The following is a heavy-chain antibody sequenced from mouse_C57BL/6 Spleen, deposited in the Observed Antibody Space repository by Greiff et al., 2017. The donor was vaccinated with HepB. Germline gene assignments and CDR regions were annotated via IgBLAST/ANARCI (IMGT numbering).Heavy chain of an antibody. CDR1: GYTFTSYW. CDR2: INPSSGYT. J-gene: IGHJ3*01. Sequence: VQLQQSGAELAKPGASVKLSCKASGYTFTSYWMHWVQQRPGQGLEWIGYINPSSGYTKYNQKFKDKATLTADKSSSTAYMPLSSLTYEDAAVYDCAREGSAQATFAYWGQGTLVTVSA. V-gene: IGHV1-7*01. D-gene: IGHD3-2*02. CDR3: AREGSAQATFAY.